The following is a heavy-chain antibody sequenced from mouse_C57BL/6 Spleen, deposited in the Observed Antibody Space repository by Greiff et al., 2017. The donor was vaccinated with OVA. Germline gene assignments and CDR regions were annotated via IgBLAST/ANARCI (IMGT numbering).Heavy chain of an antibody. CDR3: ARWNYSNTGAMDY. Sequence: EVKVVESGPGLAKPSQTLSLTCSVTGYSITSDYWNWIRKFPGNKLAYMGYISYSGSTYYNPSLKSRISITRDTSKNQYYLQLNSVTTEDTATYYCARWNYSNTGAMDYWGQGTSVTVSS. CDR2: ISYSGST. CDR1: GYSITSDY. V-gene: IGHV3-8*01. D-gene: IGHD2-5*01. J-gene: IGHJ4*01.